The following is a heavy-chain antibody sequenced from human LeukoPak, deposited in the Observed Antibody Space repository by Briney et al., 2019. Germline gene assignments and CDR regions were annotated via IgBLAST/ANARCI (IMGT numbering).Heavy chain of an antibody. CDR2: IIPIFGTA. Sequence: GSSVKVSCKASGGTFSSYAISRVRQAPGQGLEWMGGIIPIFGTANYAQKFQGRVTITTDESTSTAYMELSSLRSEDTAVYYCAGTTGYSYGYTAFDIWGQGTMVTVSS. J-gene: IGHJ3*02. CDR1: GGTFSSYA. CDR3: AGTTGYSYGYTAFDI. D-gene: IGHD5-18*01. V-gene: IGHV1-69*05.